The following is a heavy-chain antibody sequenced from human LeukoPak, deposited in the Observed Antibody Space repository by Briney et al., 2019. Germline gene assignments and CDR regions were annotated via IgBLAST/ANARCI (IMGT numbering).Heavy chain of an antibody. CDR1: GGTFSSYA. J-gene: IGHJ4*02. D-gene: IGHD3-3*01. CDR2: IIPIFGAA. V-gene: IGHV1-69*13. CDR3: ARGPRDFWSGYSFDY. Sequence: GASVKVSCKASGGTFSSYAISWVRQAPGQGLEWMGGIIPIFGAANYAQKFQGRVTITADESTSTAYMELSSLRSEDTAVYYCARGPRDFWSGYSFDYWGQGTLVTVSS.